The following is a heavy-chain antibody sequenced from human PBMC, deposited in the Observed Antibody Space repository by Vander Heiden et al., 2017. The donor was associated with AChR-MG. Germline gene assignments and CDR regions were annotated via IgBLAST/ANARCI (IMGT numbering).Heavy chain of an antibody. CDR2: IIPIFGTA. J-gene: IGHJ2*01. V-gene: IGHV1-69*01. CDR3: ARDKVRYQGGGDCCSYWHFDL. D-gene: IGHD2-21*02. CDR1: GGTFSSYA. Sequence: QVQLVQSGAEVKKPGSSVKVSCKASGGTFSSYAISWVRQAPGQGLEWMGGIIPIFGTANYAQKFQGRVTITADESTSTAYMELSSLRSEDTAVYYCARDKVRYQGGGDCCSYWHFDLWGRGTLVTVSS.